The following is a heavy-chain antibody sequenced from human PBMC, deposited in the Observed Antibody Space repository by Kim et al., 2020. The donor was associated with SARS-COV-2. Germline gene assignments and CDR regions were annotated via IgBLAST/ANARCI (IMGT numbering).Heavy chain of an antibody. V-gene: IGHV3-23*01. Sequence: GGSLRLSCAASGFTLNNYAMTWVRQAPGKGLEWVSVISRSGVIAHYADSVKGRFTISRDNSKNTLYLQMNSLRAEDTAFYYCTKTAYCDSAYCYQYFDQWGQGTLVTVSS. D-gene: IGHD2-21*01. CDR1: GFTLNNYA. J-gene: IGHJ4*02. CDR2: ISRSGVIA. CDR3: TKTAYCDSAYCYQYFDQ.